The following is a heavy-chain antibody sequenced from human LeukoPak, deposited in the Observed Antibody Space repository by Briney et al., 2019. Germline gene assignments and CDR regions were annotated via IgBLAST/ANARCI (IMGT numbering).Heavy chain of an antibody. D-gene: IGHD6-13*01. Sequence: PSETLSLTCTVSGGSISSYYWSWIRQPPGKGLEWIGYIYYSGSTNYNPSLKSRVTISVDTSKNQFSLKLSSVTAADTAVYYCARTRYSSTWFDPWGQGTLVTVSS. V-gene: IGHV4-59*01. J-gene: IGHJ5*02. CDR2: IYYSGST. CDR1: GGSISSYY. CDR3: ARTRYSSTWFDP.